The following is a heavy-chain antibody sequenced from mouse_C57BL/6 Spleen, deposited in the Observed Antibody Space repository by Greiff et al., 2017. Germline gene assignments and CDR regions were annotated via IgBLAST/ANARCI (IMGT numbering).Heavy chain of an antibody. V-gene: IGHV1-61*01. CDR1: GYTFTSYW. D-gene: IGHD1-1*01. CDR3: ARGEGYGPFDV. J-gene: IGHJ1*03. CDR2: IYPSDSET. Sequence: QVQLKQSGAELVRPGSSVKLSCKASGYTFTSYWMDWVKQRPGQGLEWIGNIYPSDSETHYNQKFKDKATLTVDKSSSTAYMQLSSLTSEDSAVYYCARGEGYGPFDVWGTGTTVTVSS.